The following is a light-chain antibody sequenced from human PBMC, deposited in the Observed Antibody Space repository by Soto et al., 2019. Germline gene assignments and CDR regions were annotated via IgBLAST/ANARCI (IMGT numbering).Light chain of an antibody. Sequence: QSALTQPASVSGSPGQSITISGTGSSSDVGGYDYVCWYQQYPGKAPKLIIYAVTDRPSGVSNRFSGSKSGNTASLIISGLQAEDEADYYCSSYTTSSTVVFGGGTKLTVL. CDR3: SSYTTSSTVV. CDR1: SSDVGGYDY. J-gene: IGLJ2*01. CDR2: AVT. V-gene: IGLV2-14*03.